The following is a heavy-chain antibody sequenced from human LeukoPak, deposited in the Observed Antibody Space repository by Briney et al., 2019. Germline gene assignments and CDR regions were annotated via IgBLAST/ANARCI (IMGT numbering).Heavy chain of an antibody. D-gene: IGHD1-26*01. Sequence: ASVKVSCKASGYTFTGYYMHWVRQAPGQGLEWMGWINPNNGGTNYAQKFQGRVTMTRDTSISIAYMELSRLRSDDTAVYFCARDPPSYSGSFPDFDFWGQGTLVTVSS. J-gene: IGHJ4*02. V-gene: IGHV1-2*02. CDR3: ARDPPSYSGSFPDFDF. CDR2: INPNNGGT. CDR1: GYTFTGYY.